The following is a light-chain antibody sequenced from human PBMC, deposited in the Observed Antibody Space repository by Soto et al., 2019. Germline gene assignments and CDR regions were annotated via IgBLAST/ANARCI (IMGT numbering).Light chain of an antibody. CDR3: QQYNSYSSYT. J-gene: IGKJ2*01. V-gene: IGKV1-5*01. Sequence: IQMNQSPSTLSASVGDRVTITCRASQSISSWLAWYQQKPGKAPKLLIYDASSLESGVPSRFSGSGSGTEFTLTISSLQPDDFATYYCQQYNSYSSYTFGQGTKVDIK. CDR2: DAS. CDR1: QSISSW.